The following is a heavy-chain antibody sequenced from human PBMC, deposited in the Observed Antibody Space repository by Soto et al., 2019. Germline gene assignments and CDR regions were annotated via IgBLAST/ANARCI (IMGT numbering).Heavy chain of an antibody. J-gene: IGHJ5*02. CDR3: AKDENDYTYNSFEP. D-gene: IGHD4-4*01. Sequence: PGGSLRLSCAASGFAFSSYATSWIRQAPGKGLEWVSSITSGGGNTYYADSVKGRFTISRDNSKNTLYLQMSSLRAEDTAVYYCAKDENDYTYNSFEPWGQGTLVTVSS. V-gene: IGHV3-23*01. CDR2: ITSGGGNT. CDR1: GFAFSSYA.